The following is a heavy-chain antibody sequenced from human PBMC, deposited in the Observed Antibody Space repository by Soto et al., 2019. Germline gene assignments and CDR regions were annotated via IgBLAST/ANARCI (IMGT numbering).Heavy chain of an antibody. Sequence: ASVKVSCKASGYTFTSYDINWVRQATGRGHEWMGWMNPNSGNTGYAQKFQGRVTMTRNTSISTAYMELSSLRSEDTAVYYCARGQRRYSSSWTYYYYYMDVWGKGTTVTVSS. CDR2: MNPNSGNT. CDR3: ARGQRRYSSSWTYYYYYMDV. V-gene: IGHV1-8*01. CDR1: GYTFTSYD. D-gene: IGHD6-13*01. J-gene: IGHJ6*03.